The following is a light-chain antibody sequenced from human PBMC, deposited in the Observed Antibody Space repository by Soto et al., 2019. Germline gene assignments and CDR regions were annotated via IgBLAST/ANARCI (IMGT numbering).Light chain of an antibody. Sequence: DIQMTQSPSTLSASVGDRVTITCRASQSISSWLAWYQQKPGKAPKXLIYKASSLESGVPSRFSGSGSGTEFTITISSLQPDDFATYYCQQYNSYSWTFGQGTKVDNK. V-gene: IGKV1-5*03. CDR3: QQYNSYSWT. J-gene: IGKJ1*01. CDR2: KAS. CDR1: QSISSW.